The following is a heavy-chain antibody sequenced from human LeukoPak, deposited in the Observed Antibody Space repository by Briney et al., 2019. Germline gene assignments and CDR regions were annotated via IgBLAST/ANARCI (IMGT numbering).Heavy chain of an antibody. CDR1: GFTFSSYG. V-gene: IGHV3-30*02. Sequence: GGSLRLSCAASGFTFSSYGMHWVRQAPGKGLEWVAFIRYDGSNKYYADSVKGRFTISRDNSKNTLYLQMNSLRAEDTAVYYCAKGERGYSYGYLTDAFDIWGQGTMVTISS. D-gene: IGHD5-18*01. CDR2: IRYDGSNK. CDR3: AKGERGYSYGYLTDAFDI. J-gene: IGHJ3*02.